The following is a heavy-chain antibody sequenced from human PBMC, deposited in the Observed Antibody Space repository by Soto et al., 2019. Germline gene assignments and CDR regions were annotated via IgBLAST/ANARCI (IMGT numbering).Heavy chain of an antibody. CDR1: GFTFSNAW. CDR3: TTGRGSNYYYGMDV. V-gene: IGHV3-15*01. D-gene: IGHD6-25*01. J-gene: IGHJ6*02. CDR2: IKSKTDGGTT. Sequence: PGGSLRLSCAASGFTFSNAWMSWVRQAPGKGLEWVGRIKSKTDGGTTDYAAPVKGRFTISRDDSKNTLYLQMKSLKTEDTAVYYCTTGRGSNYYYGMDVWGQGTTVTVSS.